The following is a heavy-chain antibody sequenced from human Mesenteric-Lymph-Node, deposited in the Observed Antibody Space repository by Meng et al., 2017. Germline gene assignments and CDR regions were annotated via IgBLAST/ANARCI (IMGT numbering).Heavy chain of an antibody. D-gene: IGHD5-18*01. CDR1: GGSISSYY. Sequence: SETLSLTCTVSGGSISSYYWSWIRQPPGKGLEWIGYIYYSGSTNYNPSLKSRVTISVDTSKNQFSLKLSSVTAADTAVYYCARGGGYSYGTRYFFDYWGQGMLVTVSS. J-gene: IGHJ4*02. V-gene: IGHV4-59*08. CDR2: IYYSGST. CDR3: ARGGGYSYGTRYFFDY.